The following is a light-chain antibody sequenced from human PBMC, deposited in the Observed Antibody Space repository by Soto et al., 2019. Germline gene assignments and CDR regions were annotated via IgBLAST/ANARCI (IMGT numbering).Light chain of an antibody. CDR3: RQYGSSRT. CDR1: QSVSSNY. Sequence: ENVLTQSPGTLSLSPGERATLSCRATQSVSSNYLAWYQQKPGQAPRLLMYGASTRATGIPDRFSGSGSGTDFTLTISRLEPEDFAVYYCRQYGSSRTFGQGTKVEIK. J-gene: IGKJ1*01. CDR2: GAS. V-gene: IGKV3-20*01.